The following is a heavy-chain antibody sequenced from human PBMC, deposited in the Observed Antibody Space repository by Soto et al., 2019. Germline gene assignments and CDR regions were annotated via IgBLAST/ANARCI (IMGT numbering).Heavy chain of an antibody. D-gene: IGHD5-12*01. CDR2: VNPSDGST. J-gene: IGHJ4*02. CDR3: AGGRDGYNHIAY. V-gene: IGHV1-46*01. Sequence: QVQLVQSGAKVKKPGASVKVSCKASGYTFTSYYMHWVRQAPGQGLEWMGIVNPSDGSTSYAQKFQGRVTMTTDTSTSTVYMELSSLRSEDTAVYYCAGGRDGYNHIAYWGQGTLVTVSS. CDR1: GYTFTSYY.